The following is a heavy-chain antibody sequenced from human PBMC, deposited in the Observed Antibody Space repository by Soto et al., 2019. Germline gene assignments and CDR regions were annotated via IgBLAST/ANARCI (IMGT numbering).Heavy chain of an antibody. CDR3: ARQRGASFDP. Sequence: SETLSLTCAVYGGSFSGYYWSWIRQPPGKGLEWIGEINHSGSTNYNPSLKSRVTISVDTSKNQFSLKLSSVTAADTAVYYCARQRGASFDPWGQGTLVTVSS. CDR2: INHSGST. D-gene: IGHD2-15*01. CDR1: GGSFSGYY. J-gene: IGHJ5*02. V-gene: IGHV4-34*01.